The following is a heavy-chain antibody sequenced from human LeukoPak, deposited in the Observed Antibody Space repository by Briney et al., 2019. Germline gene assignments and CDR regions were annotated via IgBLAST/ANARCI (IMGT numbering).Heavy chain of an antibody. Sequence: APGXXXXWMGMIYPRDGSTSYAQKFQGRVTVTRDTSTSTVHMELSGLRSEDTAVYYCARDQEGFDYWGQGTLVTVSS. J-gene: IGHJ4*02. CDR2: IYPRDGST. CDR3: ARDQEGFDY. V-gene: IGHV1-46*01.